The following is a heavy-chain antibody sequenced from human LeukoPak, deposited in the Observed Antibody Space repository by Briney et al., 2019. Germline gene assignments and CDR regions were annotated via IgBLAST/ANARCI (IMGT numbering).Heavy chain of an antibody. Sequence: GGSLRLSCAASGFSISSDAMTWVRQAPGKGLEWVSASSGSKTYYADSVRGRFTISRDDSRNTLYLQMYSLRAADTAVYYCAKRRSRNTGPFESWGQGVLATVSP. CDR2: SSGSKT. CDR1: GFSISSDA. V-gene: IGHV3-23*01. D-gene: IGHD5-18*01. CDR3: AKRRSRNTGPFES. J-gene: IGHJ4*02.